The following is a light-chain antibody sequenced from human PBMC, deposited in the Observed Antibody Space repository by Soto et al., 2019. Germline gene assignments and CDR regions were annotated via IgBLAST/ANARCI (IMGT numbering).Light chain of an antibody. Sequence: QSALTQPPSASGSPGQSVTISCTGASSDVGGYNFVSWYQHHTGKAPRLMIYDVTQRPSGVPDRFSGSKSGNTACLTVSGLQVDDEAYYYCSSYAGSSIPVAFGGGTKLTVL. CDR3: SSYAGSSIPVA. J-gene: IGLJ2*01. V-gene: IGLV2-8*01. CDR1: SSDVGGYNF. CDR2: DVT.